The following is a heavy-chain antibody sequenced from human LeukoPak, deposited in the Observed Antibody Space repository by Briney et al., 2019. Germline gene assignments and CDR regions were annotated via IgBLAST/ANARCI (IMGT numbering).Heavy chain of an antibody. D-gene: IGHD6-6*01. V-gene: IGHV4-38-2*02. CDR1: GYSISSGYY. J-gene: IGHJ5*02. CDR3: ARAYSSSSYGNWFDP. Sequence: SETLSLTCTVSGYSISSGYYWGWIRQPPGKGLEWIGSIYHSGSTYYNPSLKSRVTISVDPSKNQFSLKLSSVTAADTAVYYCARAYSSSSYGNWFDPWGQGTLVTVSS. CDR2: IYHSGST.